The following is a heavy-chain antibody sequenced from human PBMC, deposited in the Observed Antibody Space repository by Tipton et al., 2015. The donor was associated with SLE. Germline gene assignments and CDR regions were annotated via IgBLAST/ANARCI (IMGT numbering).Heavy chain of an antibody. Sequence: TLSLTCTVSGGSISSGSDFWTWIRQPAGKGLEWIGYIFTSGTTKYNPSLQSRVTISADKSENQFSLEVNSVTAADTAVYFCARGTSMPMVDWFGQWGQGTLVTVSS. CDR2: IFTSGTT. CDR3: ARGTSMPMVDWFGQ. J-gene: IGHJ5*02. V-gene: IGHV4-61*09. D-gene: IGHD2/OR15-2a*01. CDR1: GGSISSGSDF.